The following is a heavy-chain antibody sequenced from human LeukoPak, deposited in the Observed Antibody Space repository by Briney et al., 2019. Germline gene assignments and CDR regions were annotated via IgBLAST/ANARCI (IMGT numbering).Heavy chain of an antibody. J-gene: IGHJ4*02. D-gene: IGHD3-22*01. CDR2: IIPIFGTA. CDR3: ARIPIVVITSGGY. Sequence: SVKVSCKASGGTFSSYAISWVRQAPGQGLERMGGIIPIFGTANYAQKFQGRVTITTDESTSTAYMELSSLRSEDTAVYYCARIPIVVITSGGYWGQGTLVTVSS. CDR1: GGTFSSYA. V-gene: IGHV1-69*05.